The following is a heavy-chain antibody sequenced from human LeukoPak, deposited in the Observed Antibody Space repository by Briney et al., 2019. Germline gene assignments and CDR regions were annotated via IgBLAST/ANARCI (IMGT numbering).Heavy chain of an antibody. D-gene: IGHD2-2*01. CDR1: GYTFTSYG. CDR3: ARVGAIVVVPAATQDDY. J-gene: IGHJ4*02. Sequence: ASVNLSFTASGYTFTSYGISWVRQAPGQGLEWMGWISAYNGNTNYAQKLQGRVTTTTDTSTSTAYMELRSLRSDDTAVYYCARVGAIVVVPAATQDDYRGQGTLVTVSS. CDR2: ISAYNGNT. V-gene: IGHV1-18*01.